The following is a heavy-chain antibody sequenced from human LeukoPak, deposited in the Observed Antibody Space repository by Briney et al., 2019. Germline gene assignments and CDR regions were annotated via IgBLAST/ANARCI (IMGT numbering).Heavy chain of an antibody. CDR1: GYTFSGCF. D-gene: IGHD4-11*01. CDR2: INPNSGGT. J-gene: IGHJ6*02. V-gene: IGHV1-2*06. CDR3: ATYYSNYDYYYYGMDV. Sequence: GASVKVSCKASGYTFSGCFMHWVRQAPGQGLEWMGRINPNSGGTNYAQKFQGRVTMTRDTSISTAYMELSRLRSDDTAVYYCATYYSNYDYYYYGMDVWGQGTTVTVSS.